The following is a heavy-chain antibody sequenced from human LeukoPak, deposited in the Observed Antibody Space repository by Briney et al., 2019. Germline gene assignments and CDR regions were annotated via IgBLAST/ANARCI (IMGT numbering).Heavy chain of an antibody. Sequence: KPSETLSRTCTASRGSISSDCLSWIAEPPGKGLDWVGSISYSGSTNYTPSFKRRVTISVDTSKNQLSLNLSSMTPVDTAVYYCARGAISSSYSPNYYWGQGTLVTVSS. CDR1: RGSISSDC. J-gene: IGHJ4*02. CDR3: ARGAISSSYSPNYY. D-gene: IGHD3-22*01. CDR2: ISYSGST. V-gene: IGHV4-59*01.